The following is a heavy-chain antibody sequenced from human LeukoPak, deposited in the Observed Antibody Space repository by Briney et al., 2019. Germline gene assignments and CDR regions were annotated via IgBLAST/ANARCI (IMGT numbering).Heavy chain of an antibody. D-gene: IGHD6-19*01. CDR1: GFTVSSNY. CDR2: IYSGGST. CDR3: ARARVGSGWYGFFDY. V-gene: IGHV3-53*01. Sequence: GGSLRLSCAASGFTVSSNYMSWVRQAPGKGLEWVSVIYSGGSTYYADSVKGRFTISRDNSKNTLYLQMNSLRAEDTAVYYCARARVGSGWYGFFDYWGQGTLVTVSS. J-gene: IGHJ4*02.